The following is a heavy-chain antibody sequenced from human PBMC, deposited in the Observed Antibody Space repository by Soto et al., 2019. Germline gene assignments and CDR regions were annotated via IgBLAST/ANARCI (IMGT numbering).Heavy chain of an antibody. CDR2: ISYDGSNK. D-gene: IGHD2-2*01. J-gene: IGHJ6*02. V-gene: IGHV3-30-3*01. Sequence: GGSLRLSCAASGFTFSSYAMHWVRQAPGKGLEWVAVISYDGSNKYYADSVKGRFTISRDNSKNTLYLQMNSLRAEDTAVYYCARKYCSSTSCYYGMDVWGQGTTVTVSS. CDR1: GFTFSSYA. CDR3: ARKYCSSTSCYYGMDV.